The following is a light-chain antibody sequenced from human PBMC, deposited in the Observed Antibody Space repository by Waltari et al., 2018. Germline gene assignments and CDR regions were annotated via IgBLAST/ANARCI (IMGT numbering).Light chain of an antibody. J-gene: IGKJ1*01. CDR2: GAS. Sequence: EIVMTKSPATLSVSPGGRATLPCRASQSVSSNLAWYQQKPGQSPRLLIYGASTRATGIAARFSGSGSGTEFTLTISSLQSEDFALYYCQQYNDWPRTFGQGTKVEI. CDR3: QQYNDWPRT. V-gene: IGKV3-15*01. CDR1: QSVSSN.